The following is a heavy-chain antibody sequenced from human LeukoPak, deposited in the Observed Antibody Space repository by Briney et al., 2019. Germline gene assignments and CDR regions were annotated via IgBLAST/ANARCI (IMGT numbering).Heavy chain of an antibody. V-gene: IGHV3-74*01. J-gene: IGHJ4*02. CDR1: GFTFSSYW. Sequence: GGSLRLSCAASGFTFSSYWMHWVRQAPGKGLVWVSRINSDGSSTSYADSVKGRFTISRDNAKNTLYLQMNSLRAEDTAVYYCARGYSGYEDYFDYWGQGTLVTVSS. D-gene: IGHD5-12*01. CDR2: INSDGSST. CDR3: ARGYSGYEDYFDY.